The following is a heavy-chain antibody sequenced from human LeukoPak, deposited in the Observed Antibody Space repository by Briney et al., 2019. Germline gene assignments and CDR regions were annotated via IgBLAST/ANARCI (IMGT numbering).Heavy chain of an antibody. CDR1: RFTFSDYY. J-gene: IGHJ6*02. D-gene: IGHD3-16*01. V-gene: IGHV3-11*06. CDR2: MSSSSYT. CDR3: AREGAGTNYYYYYGMDV. Sequence: GGSLRLSCAASRFTFSDYYMSWIRQAPGKGLEWVSYMSSSSYTNYADSVKGRFAISRDNAKNSLYLQMNSLRAEDTAVYYCAREGAGTNYYYYYGMDVWGQGTTVTVSS.